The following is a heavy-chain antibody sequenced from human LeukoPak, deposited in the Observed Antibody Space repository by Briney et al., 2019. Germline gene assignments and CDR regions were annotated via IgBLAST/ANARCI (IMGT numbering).Heavy chain of an antibody. J-gene: IGHJ4*02. D-gene: IGHD3-9*01. V-gene: IGHV3-23*01. CDR1: GFTFSSYA. CDR2: ISGSGGST. Sequence: GGSLRLSCAASGFTFSSYAMSWVRQAPGKGLEWVSAISGSGGSTYYADSVKGRFTISRDNSKNTLYLQMNSLRAEDTAVYYCAKDAPVLRYFDWLPKTGAIDYWGQGTLVTVSS. CDR3: AKDAPVLRYFDWLPKTGAIDY.